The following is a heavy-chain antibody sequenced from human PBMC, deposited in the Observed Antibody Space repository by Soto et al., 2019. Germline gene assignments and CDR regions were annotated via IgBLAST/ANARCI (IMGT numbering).Heavy chain of an antibody. Sequence: QVQLQESGPGLVKPSETLSLTCTVSGGSISGYYWNWIRQPPGKGLEWIGYFYYTGSTKYNPSLKSRLTISVDKSRNQFSLTLTSVTTADTAVYYCAREVASPGAWYFDLWGRVSLVAVSS. CDR3: AREVASPGAWYFDL. J-gene: IGHJ2*01. V-gene: IGHV4-59*01. D-gene: IGHD6-13*01. CDR2: FYYTGST. CDR1: GGSISGYY.